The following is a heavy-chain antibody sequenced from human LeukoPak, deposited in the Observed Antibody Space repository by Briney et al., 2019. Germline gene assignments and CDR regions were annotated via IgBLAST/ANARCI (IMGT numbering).Heavy chain of an antibody. V-gene: IGHV1-2*02. D-gene: IGHD2-15*01. Sequence: ASVKVSCKASGYTFTGYYMHWVRQAPGQGLEWMGWINPNSGGTNYAQKFQGRVTMTRDTSISTAYMELSRLRSDDTAVYYCARDPGGGYCSGGSCSHDYYYYMDVWGEGTTVTISS. CDR3: ARDPGGGYCSGGSCSHDYYYYMDV. CDR2: INPNSGGT. J-gene: IGHJ6*03. CDR1: GYTFTGYY.